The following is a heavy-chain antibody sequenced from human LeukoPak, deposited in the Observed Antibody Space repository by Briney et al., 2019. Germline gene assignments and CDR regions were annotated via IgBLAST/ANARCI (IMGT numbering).Heavy chain of an antibody. CDR2: ISSDGRKP. V-gene: IGHV3-30*18. CDR3: AKDSVVMNFFES. Sequence: GGALRLSCATSGFTFSRHVMHWVRQSPGKGLEWVAVISSDGRKPDYADFVKGRCPLSRDNPKNTLYLELHRLRAEDTAVYYCAKDSVVMNFFESWGQGTLVTVSS. CDR1: GFTFSRHV. J-gene: IGHJ4*02. D-gene: IGHD3-22*01.